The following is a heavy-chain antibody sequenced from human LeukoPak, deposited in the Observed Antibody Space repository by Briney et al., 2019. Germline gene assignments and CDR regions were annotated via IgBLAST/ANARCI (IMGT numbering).Heavy chain of an antibody. Sequence: GGSLRLSCAASGFTFSSSAMSWVRQAPGKGLEWVANIKQDGSEQYYVDSVKGRFTISRDNAKNSLYLQMNSLRAEDTAVYYCARDTEMLYYDANGYHAWGQGTMVTVSS. V-gene: IGHV3-7*01. CDR2: IKQDGSEQ. CDR3: ARDTEMLYYDANGYHA. D-gene: IGHD3-22*01. J-gene: IGHJ3*01. CDR1: GFTFSSSA.